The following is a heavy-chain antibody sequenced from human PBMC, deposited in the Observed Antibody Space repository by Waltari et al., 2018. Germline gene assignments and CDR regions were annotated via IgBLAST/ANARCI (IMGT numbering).Heavy chain of an antibody. V-gene: IGHV3-74*01. J-gene: IGHJ4*02. Sequence: EAQLVESGGGSVQPGGSLRLSCAASGFTFSDYWMHWLRQAPGKGLVWVSYISNDGSTAYADAVKGRFTISRDNAQSTLYLQMNSLRAEDTAVYYCARWHYSSSNYWGQGTLVTVSS. CDR3: ARWHYSSSNY. CDR2: ISNDGST. D-gene: IGHD6-13*01. CDR1: GFTFSDYW.